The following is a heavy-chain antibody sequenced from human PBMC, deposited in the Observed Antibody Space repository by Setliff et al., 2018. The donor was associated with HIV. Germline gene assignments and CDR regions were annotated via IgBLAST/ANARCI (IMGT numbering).Heavy chain of an antibody. CDR2: INSDGSST. V-gene: IGHV3-74*01. Sequence: GGSLRLSCAASGFTFSSYEMNWVRQAPGKGLVWVSRINSDGSSTSYADSVKGRFTISRDNAKNSLYLQMNSLRVEDTAVYYCVRTGLGLREVLSPGVWGTGTTVTVSS. CDR1: GFTFSSYE. J-gene: IGHJ6*04. CDR3: VRTGLGLREVLSPGV. D-gene: IGHD3-10*01.